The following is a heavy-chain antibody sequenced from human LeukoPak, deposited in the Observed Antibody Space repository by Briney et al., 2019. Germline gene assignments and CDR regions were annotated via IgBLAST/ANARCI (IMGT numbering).Heavy chain of an antibody. V-gene: IGHV4-59*03. CDR2: ISYSGYN. CDR1: GGSIRSYH. D-gene: IGHD3-10*01. Sequence: SGTLSLTCGVSGGSIRSYHWSWIRQSPGKGLEWIGYISYSGYNYYNPSLERRVTMSVDTSQNQFSLRLRSVTAADTAVYYCAKIEQGGSGSPQYYYYYMDVWGKGTTVTVSS. CDR3: AKIEQGGSGSPQYYYYYMDV. J-gene: IGHJ6*03.